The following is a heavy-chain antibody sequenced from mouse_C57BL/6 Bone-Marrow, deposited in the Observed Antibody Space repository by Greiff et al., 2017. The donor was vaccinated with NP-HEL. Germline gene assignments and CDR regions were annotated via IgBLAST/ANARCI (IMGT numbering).Heavy chain of an antibody. CDR3: GRPTWDLYYYAMDY. CDR1: GYTFTSYW. V-gene: IGHV1-7*01. D-gene: IGHD4-1*01. CDR2: INPSSGYT. Sequence: QVQLKESGAELAKPGASVKLSCKASGYTFTSYWMHWVKQRPGQGLEWIGYINPSSGYTKYNQKFKDKATLTADKSSSTAYMQLSSLTYEDSAVYYCGRPTWDLYYYAMDYWGQGTSVTVSS. J-gene: IGHJ4*01.